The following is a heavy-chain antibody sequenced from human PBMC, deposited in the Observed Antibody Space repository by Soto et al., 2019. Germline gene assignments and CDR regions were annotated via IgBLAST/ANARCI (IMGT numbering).Heavy chain of an antibody. J-gene: IGHJ4*02. CDR2: ISSSSSTI. CDR3: AREGPIAADTKAVDY. CDR1: GFIFTNYA. Sequence: HLGGSLRLSCVGSGFIFTNYAMNWVRQTPGKGLQWVSYISSSSSTIYYADSVKGRITISRDNAKNSLYLQMNSLRAEDTAVYYCAREGPIAADTKAVDYWGQGTLVTVSS. V-gene: IGHV3-48*01. D-gene: IGHD6-13*01.